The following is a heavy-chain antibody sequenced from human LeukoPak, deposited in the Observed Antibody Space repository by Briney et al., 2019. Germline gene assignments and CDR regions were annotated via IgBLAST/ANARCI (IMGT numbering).Heavy chain of an antibody. J-gene: IGHJ5*02. CDR3: ARDKGRYGDYLNVDWFDP. D-gene: IGHD4-17*01. V-gene: IGHV4-38-2*02. CDR2: IYHSGST. Sequence: TSETLSLTCTVSGYSISSGYYWGWIRPPPGKGLEWIGSIYHSGSTYYNPSLKSRVTISVDTSKNQFSLKLSSVTAADTAVYYCARDKGRYGDYLNVDWFDPWGQGTLVTVSS. CDR1: GYSISSGYY.